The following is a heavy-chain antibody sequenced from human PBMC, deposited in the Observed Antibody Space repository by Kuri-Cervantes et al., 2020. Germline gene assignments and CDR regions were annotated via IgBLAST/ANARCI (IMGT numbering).Heavy chain of an antibody. CDR1: GFTFSSYS. Sequence: GGSLRLSCAASGFTFSSYSSIWVRQAPGKGLECVSSISSSSSYIYYADSVKGRFTISRDNAKNSLYLQMNSLRTGDTDVYDCARNGAIVVTEIDYWGEGTLVTVSS. J-gene: IGHJ4*02. V-gene: IGHV3-21*03. CDR3: ARNGAIVVTEIDY. CDR2: ISSSSSYI. D-gene: IGHD3-22*01.